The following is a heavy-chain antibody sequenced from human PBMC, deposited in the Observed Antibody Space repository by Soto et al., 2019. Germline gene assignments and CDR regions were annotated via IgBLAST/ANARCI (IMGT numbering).Heavy chain of an antibody. Sequence: EVHLLESGGGLVQPGGSLRLSCAASGFTFSNHAMSWVRQTPGEGLEWVSGISFSGDNTYYADSVRGRFTVSRDNSKXXXXXXXXXXXXXXXXXXXXXXXXXXXXXXXXXPDADYWGQGTLVTVSS. CDR3: XXXXXXXXXXXXXPDADY. CDR1: GFTFSNHA. CDR2: ISFSGDNT. V-gene: IGHV3-23*01. J-gene: IGHJ4*02.